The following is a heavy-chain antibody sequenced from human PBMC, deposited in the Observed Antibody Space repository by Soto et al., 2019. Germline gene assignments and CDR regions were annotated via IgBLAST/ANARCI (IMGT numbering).Heavy chain of an antibody. Sequence: GGSLRLSCAASGFTFSNYGMHWVRQAPGKGLEWVAIIWHDGNNKYYADSVRGRFIISRDNSKNRLYLQMNSLRAEDTAVYYCASDLVGASDSYGLDVWGQGTPVTVS. CDR3: ASDLVGASDSYGLDV. J-gene: IGHJ6*02. CDR1: GFTFSNYG. D-gene: IGHD1-26*01. V-gene: IGHV3-33*01. CDR2: IWHDGNNK.